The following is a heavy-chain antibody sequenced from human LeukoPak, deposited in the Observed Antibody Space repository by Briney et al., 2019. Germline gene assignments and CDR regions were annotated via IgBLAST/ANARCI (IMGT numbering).Heavy chain of an antibody. CDR2: IWYDGSKK. V-gene: IGHV3-33*01. J-gene: IGHJ4*02. CDR3: ARGAVRGVMQFFDY. CDR1: GFIFSNYG. D-gene: IGHD3-10*01. Sequence: PGGSLRLSCAASGFIFSNYGMHWVRQAPGKGLEWVAVIWYDGSKKYYAYSVKGRFTISRDNSKNTLYMQMNSLRAEDTAVYYCARGAVRGVMQFFDYWGQGTLVTVSS.